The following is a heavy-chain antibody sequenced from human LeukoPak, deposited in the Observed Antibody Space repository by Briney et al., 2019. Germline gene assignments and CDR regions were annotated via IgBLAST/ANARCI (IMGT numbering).Heavy chain of an antibody. V-gene: IGHV3-23*01. Sequence: GGSLRLSCAAYGFTFSSFALSWVSQAGGKGREWDSAISGSGTNTYYAVSVKGRFTISRNNSENTLYMQVNSLKAEDTAIYFCARGKAAIGSRTAFDYWGQGTLVTVSS. CDR1: GFTFSSFA. CDR3: ARGKAAIGSRTAFDY. J-gene: IGHJ4*02. D-gene: IGHD6-13*01. CDR2: ISGSGTNT.